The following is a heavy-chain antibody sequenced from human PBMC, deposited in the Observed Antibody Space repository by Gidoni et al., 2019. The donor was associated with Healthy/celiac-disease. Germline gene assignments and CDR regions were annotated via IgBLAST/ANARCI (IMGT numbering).Heavy chain of an antibody. D-gene: IGHD6-13*01. Sequence: QVQLVQSGAEVKKPGSSVKVSCKASGGTFSSYAISWVRQAPGQGLAWMGGIIPIFGTANYAQKFQGRVTITADESTSTAYMELSSLRSEDTAVYYCARGVFDGRYYYYYGMDVWGQGTTVTVSS. CDR2: IIPIFGTA. J-gene: IGHJ6*02. CDR3: ARGVFDGRYYYYYGMDV. V-gene: IGHV1-69*01. CDR1: GGTFSSYA.